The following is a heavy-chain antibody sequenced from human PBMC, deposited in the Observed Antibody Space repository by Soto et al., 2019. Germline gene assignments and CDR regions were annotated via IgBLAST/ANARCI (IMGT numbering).Heavy chain of an antibody. V-gene: IGHV1-24*01. CDR1: GYTLTELS. CDR2: FDPEDGET. Sequence: ASVKVSCKVSGYTLTELSMHWVRQAPGKGLEWMGGFDPEDGETIYAQKFQGRVTMTEDTSTDTAYMELSSLRSEDTAVYCCATGYSSSWYPTNYYYYYGMDVWGQGTTVTVSS. D-gene: IGHD6-13*01. J-gene: IGHJ6*02. CDR3: ATGYSSSWYPTNYYYYYGMDV.